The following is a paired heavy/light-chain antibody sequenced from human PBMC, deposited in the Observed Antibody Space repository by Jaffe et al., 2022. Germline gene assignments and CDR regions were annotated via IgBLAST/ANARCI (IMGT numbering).Light chain of an antibody. Sequence: DIVMTQSPDSLAVSLGERATINCKSSQTVLYNSNNKNYLAWYQQKPGQPPKLLIYWASTRESGVPDRFSGSGSGTDFTLTISSLQAEDVAVYYCQQYYRTPLTFGGGTKVEIK. J-gene: IGKJ4*01. V-gene: IGKV4-1*01. CDR3: QQYYRTPLT. CDR1: QTVLYNSNNKNY. CDR2: WAS.
Heavy chain of an antibody. J-gene: IGHJ1*01. V-gene: IGHV1-18*01. D-gene: IGHD2-15*01. CDR1: GYTFTSYG. CDR2: ISAYNGDT. CDR3: ARDGLVVVVDATHEYFQQ. Sequence: QVQLVQSGTEVKKPGASVKVSCKASGYTFTSYGISWVRQAPGQGLEWMGWISAYNGDTNYAQKLQGRVTMTTDTSTSTAYMELRSLTSDDTAVYYCARDGLVVVVDATHEYFQQWGQGTLVTVSS.